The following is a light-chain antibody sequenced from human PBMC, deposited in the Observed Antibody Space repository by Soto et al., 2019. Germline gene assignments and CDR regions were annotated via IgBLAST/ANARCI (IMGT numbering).Light chain of an antibody. CDR3: PQSFSAPYT. V-gene: IGKV1-39*01. Sequence: DIQMTQSPSSLSVSVGDRVTITCRASQSITSYLNWYQQKPGKAPKLLIYGSFNLQSGVPSRFSGSGSGTDFTLTISSLQPEDFATYYCPQSFSAPYTFGQGTSLEIK. CDR2: GSF. CDR1: QSITSY. J-gene: IGKJ2*01.